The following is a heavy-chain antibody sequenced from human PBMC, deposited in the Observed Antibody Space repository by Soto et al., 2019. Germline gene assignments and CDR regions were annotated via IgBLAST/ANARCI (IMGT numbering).Heavy chain of an antibody. CDR3: ARDGYCSGGSCYTVPVFDY. CDR1: GFTFSSYG. D-gene: IGHD2-15*01. CDR2: IWYDGSNK. Sequence: GGSLRLSCAASGFTFSSYGMHWVRQAPGKGLEWVAVIWYDGSNKYYADSVKGRFTISRDNSKNTLYLQMNSLRAEDTAVYYCARDGYCSGGSCYTVPVFDYWGQGTLVTVSS. V-gene: IGHV3-33*01. J-gene: IGHJ4*02.